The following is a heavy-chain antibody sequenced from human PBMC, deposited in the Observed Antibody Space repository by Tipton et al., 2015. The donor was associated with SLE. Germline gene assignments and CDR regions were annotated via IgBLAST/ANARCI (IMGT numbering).Heavy chain of an antibody. CDR2: FYHSGTT. J-gene: IGHJ5*02. CDR1: GFSVSSGYY. Sequence: TLSLTCSVSGFSVSSGYYWGWIRQPPGKGLEWIGTFYHSGTTNYNPFLKSRVSISVDTSKNQVSLRLSSVTAADTAVYYCARWFVDYCSVDSCPNWFDPWGQGTLVTVFS. CDR3: ARWFVDYCSVDSCPNWFDP. D-gene: IGHD2-15*01. V-gene: IGHV4-38-2*01.